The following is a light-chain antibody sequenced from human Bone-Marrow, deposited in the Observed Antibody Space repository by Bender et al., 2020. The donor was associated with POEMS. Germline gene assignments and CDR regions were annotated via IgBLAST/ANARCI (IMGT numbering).Light chain of an antibody. J-gene: IGLJ3*02. CDR2: RNN. V-gene: IGLV1-47*01. Sequence: QSVLTQPPSASGTPGQRVTISCSGSSSNIGSNYVYWFQQYPGTAPRLLIYRNNQRPSGIPDRFSGSKSGTSVTLGITGLQTGDEADYYCGTWDSSLSAEVFGGGTKLTVL. CDR1: SSNIGSNY. CDR3: GTWDSSLSAEV.